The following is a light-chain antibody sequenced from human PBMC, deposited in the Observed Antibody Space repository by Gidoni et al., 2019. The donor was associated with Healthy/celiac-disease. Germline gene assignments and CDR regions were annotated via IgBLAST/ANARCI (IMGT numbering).Light chain of an antibody. V-gene: IGKV2-28*01. CDR2: LGS. CDR1: QSLLHSNGYNY. Sequence: DSVMTLSPLSLPVTPGEPASISCRSSQSLLHSNGYNYLDWYLQKPGQSPQLLIYLGSNRASGVPDRFSGSGSGTDFTLKISRVEAEDVGVYYCMQALQTPPYTFGQGTKLEIK. J-gene: IGKJ2*01. CDR3: MQALQTPPYT.